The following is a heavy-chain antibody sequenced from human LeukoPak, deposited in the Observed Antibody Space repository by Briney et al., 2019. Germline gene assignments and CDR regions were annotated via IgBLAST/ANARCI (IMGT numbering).Heavy chain of an antibody. CDR2: IRSKANSYAT. CDR1: GLTFSGSA. CDR3: TRQEYYYGSGSYWSGAFDI. Sequence: GGSLRLSCAASGLTFSGSAMHWVRQASGKGLEWVGRIRSKANSYATAYAASVKGRFTISRDDSKNTAYLQMNSLKTEDTAVYYCTRQEYYYGSGSYWSGAFDIWGQGTMVTVSS. V-gene: IGHV3-73*01. D-gene: IGHD3-10*01. J-gene: IGHJ3*02.